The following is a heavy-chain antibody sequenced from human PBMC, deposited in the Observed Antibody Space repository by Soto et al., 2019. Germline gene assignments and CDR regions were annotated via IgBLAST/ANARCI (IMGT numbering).Heavy chain of an antibody. CDR3: ARDVIAVVVSATRAEGRFDP. D-gene: IGHD2-15*01. Sequence: SVKVSCKASGGTFSSYAITWVRQAPGQGLEWMGGIIPVFGEPNYAQKFQGRVTITADESTSTAYMELSSLRPEDTAVYYCARDVIAVVVSATRAEGRFDPWGQGTLVTVSS. CDR1: GGTFSSYA. CDR2: IIPVFGEP. J-gene: IGHJ5*02. V-gene: IGHV1-69*13.